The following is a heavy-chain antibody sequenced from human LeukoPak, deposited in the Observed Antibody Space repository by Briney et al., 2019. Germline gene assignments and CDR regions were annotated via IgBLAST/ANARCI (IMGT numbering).Heavy chain of an antibody. CDR1: GGSISSGGYY. CDR3: ARGSRGAARSGPTHYFDY. J-gene: IGHJ4*02. V-gene: IGHV4-31*03. D-gene: IGHD6-6*01. CDR2: IYYSGST. Sequence: SETLSLTCTVSGGSISSGGYYWSWIRQHPGKGLEWIGYIYYSGSTYYNPSLKSRVTISVDTSKNQLSLKLSSVTAADTAVYYCARGSRGAARSGPTHYFDYWGQGTLVTVSS.